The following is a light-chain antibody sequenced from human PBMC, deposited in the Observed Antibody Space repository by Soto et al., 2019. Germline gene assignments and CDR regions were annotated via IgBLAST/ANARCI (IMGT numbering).Light chain of an antibody. CDR2: SNN. CDR3: AAWDDSLNGLVV. J-gene: IGLJ2*01. V-gene: IGLV1-44*01. CDR1: SSNIGSNT. Sequence: QIVLTQPPSASGTPGQRVTISCSGSSSNIGSNTVNWYQQLPGTAPKLLIYSNNQRPSGVPDRFSGSKSGTSASLAISGLQSEDEADYYCAAWDDSLNGLVVFGGGTKLTVL.